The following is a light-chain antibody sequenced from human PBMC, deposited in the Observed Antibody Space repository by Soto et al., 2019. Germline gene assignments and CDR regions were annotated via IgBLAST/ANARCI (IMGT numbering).Light chain of an antibody. J-gene: IGKJ4*01. V-gene: IGKV3D-15*01. Sequence: EIVMTQSPATLSVSPGERATLSCRASQSVSSNLAWYQQQPGQAPRLLIYGASIRATDIPARFSGSGSGTEFSLTISSLQSEDFAVYYCQQYNDWPLTFRGGTKVDIX. CDR3: QQYNDWPLT. CDR1: QSVSSN. CDR2: GAS.